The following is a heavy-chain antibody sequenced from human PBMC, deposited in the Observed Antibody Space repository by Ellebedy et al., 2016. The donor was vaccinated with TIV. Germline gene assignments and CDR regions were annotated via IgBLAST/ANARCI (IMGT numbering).Heavy chain of an antibody. V-gene: IGHV3-64D*09. CDR3: VKDRGWLQTDDAFDI. CDR1: GFTFSSYA. J-gene: IGHJ3*02. D-gene: IGHD5-18*01. CDR2: IGGNGDT. Sequence: GESLKISCSASGFTFSSYAMHWVRQAPGKGLEFVSAIGGNGDTYYADSVKGRFTISSDDSKNALYLQMSSLRSEDTAVYYCVKDRGWLQTDDAFDIWGQGTKVTVSS.